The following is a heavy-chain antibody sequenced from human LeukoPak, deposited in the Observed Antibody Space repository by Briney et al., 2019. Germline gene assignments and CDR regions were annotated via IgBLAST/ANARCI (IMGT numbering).Heavy chain of an antibody. Sequence: SETPSLTCSVSGGSISNADYYWGWIRPAPGKGLKWIGSIFYGERNHYNPSLKSRATMSVDTSKNQFSLKLTSVTAADAAMYYCARQLPTAAADTRGYFEYWGQGAVVTISS. J-gene: IGHJ4*01. CDR3: ARQLPTAAADTRGYFEY. CDR1: GGSISNADYY. CDR2: IFYGERN. V-gene: IGHV4-39*01. D-gene: IGHD6-13*01.